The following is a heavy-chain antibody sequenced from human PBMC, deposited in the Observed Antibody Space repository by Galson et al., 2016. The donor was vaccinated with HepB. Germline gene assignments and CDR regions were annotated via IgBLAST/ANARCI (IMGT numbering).Heavy chain of an antibody. Sequence: SLRLSCAASGFTFSRFGMHWVRQAPGKGLESVAVIWFDGRDAYYGDSAKGRFTISKDNSNNMLYLQMNSLRVEDTAVYYCARDLWGDCRTTTCSHLDSWGKGTLVTVSS. V-gene: IGHV3-33*01. D-gene: IGHD2-21*02. J-gene: IGHJ4*02. CDR3: ARDLWGDCRTTTCSHLDS. CDR1: GFTFSRFG. CDR2: IWFDGRDA.